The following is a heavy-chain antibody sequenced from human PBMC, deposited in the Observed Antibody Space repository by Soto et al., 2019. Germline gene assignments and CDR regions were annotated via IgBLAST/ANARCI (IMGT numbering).Heavy chain of an antibody. Sequence: SLRLSCAASGFTFSSYGMHWVRQAPGKGLEWVAVISYDGSNKYYADSVKGRFTISRDNSKNTLYLQMNSLRAEDTAVYYCAKDRPRDFGWELPTRGAPGPNAYWGQGTLVTVSS. J-gene: IGHJ4*02. CDR3: AKDRPRDFGWELPTRGAPGPNAY. V-gene: IGHV3-30*18. CDR1: GFTFSSYG. CDR2: ISYDGSNK. D-gene: IGHD1-26*01.